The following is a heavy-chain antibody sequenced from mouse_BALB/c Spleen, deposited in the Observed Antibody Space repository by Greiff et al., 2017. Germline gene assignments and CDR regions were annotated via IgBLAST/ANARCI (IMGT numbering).Heavy chain of an antibody. CDR2: IWSGGST. D-gene: IGHD1-2*01. Sequence: QVQLKESGPGLVQPSQSLSITCTVSGFSLTSYGVHWVRQSPGKGLEWLGVIWSGGSTDYNAAFISRLSIIKDNSKSQVFFKMNSLQANDTSIYYCARKRVTTAYYAMDYWGQGTSVTVSS. CDR3: ARKRVTTAYYAMDY. V-gene: IGHV2-2*02. CDR1: GFSLTSYG. J-gene: IGHJ4*01.